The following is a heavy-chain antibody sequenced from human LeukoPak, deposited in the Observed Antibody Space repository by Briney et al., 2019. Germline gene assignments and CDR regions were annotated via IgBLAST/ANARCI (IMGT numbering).Heavy chain of an antibody. CDR3: ARFGVAAAYDY. CDR2: INHSGST. CDR1: GGSFSGYY. D-gene: IGHD6-13*01. J-gene: IGHJ4*02. Sequence: SETLSLTCAVYGGSFSGYYWSWIRQPPGKGLEWIGEINHSGSTNYNPSLKSRVTISVDTSKNQCSLKLSSVTAADTAVYYCARFGVAAAYDYWGQGTLVTVSS. V-gene: IGHV4-34*01.